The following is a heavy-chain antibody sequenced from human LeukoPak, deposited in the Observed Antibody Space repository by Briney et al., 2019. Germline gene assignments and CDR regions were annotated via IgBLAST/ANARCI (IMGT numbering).Heavy chain of an antibody. Sequence: GGSLRLSCAASGFTLSSYSMNWVRQAPGKGLEWVSSISSSSSYIYYADSVKGRFTIPRDNAKNSLYLQMNSLRAEDTAVYYCARDLFSAAATPYYYYGMDVWGQGTTVTVSS. D-gene: IGHD6-13*01. V-gene: IGHV3-21*01. CDR3: ARDLFSAAATPYYYYGMDV. CDR2: ISSSSSYI. CDR1: GFTLSSYS. J-gene: IGHJ6*02.